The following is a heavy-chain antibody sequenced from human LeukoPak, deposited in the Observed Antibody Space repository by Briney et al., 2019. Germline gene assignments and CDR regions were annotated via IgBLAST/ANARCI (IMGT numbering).Heavy chain of an antibody. J-gene: IGHJ4*02. CDR1: GFTFSDEG. CDR3: ARGPAVLEWLLYG. CDR2: IHVDANEI. Sequence: GGSLRLSCAASGFTFSDEGMHWVRQAPGKGLEWVSFIHVDANEIYYADSVKGRFTISRDSSKNTLHLQMNSLRPDDTAVYYCARGPAVLEWLLYGWGQGTLVTVSS. V-gene: IGHV3-30*02. D-gene: IGHD3-3*01.